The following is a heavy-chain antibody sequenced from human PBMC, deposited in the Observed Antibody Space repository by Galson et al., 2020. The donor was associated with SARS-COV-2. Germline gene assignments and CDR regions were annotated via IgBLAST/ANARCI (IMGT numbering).Heavy chain of an antibody. V-gene: IGHV3-30*03. D-gene: IGHD2-15*01. CDR1: GFTFSSYG. J-gene: IGHJ2*01. Sequence: GGSLRLSCAASGFTFSSYGMHWVRQAPGKGLEWVAVISYDGSNKYYADSVKGRFTISRDNSKNTLYLQMNSLRAEDTAVYYCASGYCSGGSCYSQDWYFDLWGRCTLVTVSS. CDR2: ISYDGSNK. CDR3: ASGYCSGGSCYSQDWYFDL.